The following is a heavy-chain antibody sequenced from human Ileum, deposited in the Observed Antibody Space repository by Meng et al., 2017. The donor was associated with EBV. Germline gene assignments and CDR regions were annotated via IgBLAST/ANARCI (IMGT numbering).Heavy chain of an antibody. CDR1: GGSISSSNW. V-gene: IGHV4-4*02. Sequence: LQAAGPGLVKPSGTQSLTCAVSGGSISSSNWWSWVRQPPGKGLEWIGEIYHSGSTNYNPSLKSRVTISVDKSKNQFSLKLSSVTAADTAVYYCARSDEGYCSGGSCYGGGFNYWGQGTLVTVSS. CDR3: ARSDEGYCSGGSCYGGGFNY. J-gene: IGHJ4*02. CDR2: IYHSGST. D-gene: IGHD2-15*01.